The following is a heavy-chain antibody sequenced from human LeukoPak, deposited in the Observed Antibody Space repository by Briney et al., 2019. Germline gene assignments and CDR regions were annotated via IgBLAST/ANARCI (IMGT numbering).Heavy chain of an antibody. Sequence: SETLSPTCAVYGGSFSGYYWSWIRQPPGKGLEWIGEINHSGSTNYNPSLKSRVTISVDTSKNQFSLKLSSVTAADTAVYYCASSTRYSLNWFDPWGQGTLVTVSS. CDR2: INHSGST. D-gene: IGHD6-13*01. V-gene: IGHV4-34*01. CDR1: GGSFSGYY. CDR3: ASSTRYSLNWFDP. J-gene: IGHJ5*02.